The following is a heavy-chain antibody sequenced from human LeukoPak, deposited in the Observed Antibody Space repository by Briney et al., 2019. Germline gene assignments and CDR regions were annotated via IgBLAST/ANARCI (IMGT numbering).Heavy chain of an antibody. CDR2: ISYDGSNK. J-gene: IGHJ4*02. Sequence: GGSLRLSCAASGFTFSSYAMHWVGQAPGKGLEWVAVISYDGSNKYYADSVKGRFTISRDNSKNTLYLQMNSLRAEDTAVYYCARGSEITMVRGVLDYWGQGTLVTVSS. CDR1: GFTFSSYA. D-gene: IGHD3-10*01. CDR3: ARGSEITMVRGVLDY. V-gene: IGHV3-30-3*01.